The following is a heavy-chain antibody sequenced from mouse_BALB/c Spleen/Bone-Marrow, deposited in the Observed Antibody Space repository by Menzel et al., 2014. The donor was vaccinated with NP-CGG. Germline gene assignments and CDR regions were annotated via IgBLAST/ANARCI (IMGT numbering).Heavy chain of an antibody. D-gene: IGHD2-14*01. CDR2: ISDGGDYT. J-gene: IGHJ4*01. CDR3: ARTYRPYALDY. CDR1: GFTFSDYY. Sequence: EVQLVESGGGLVKPGGSLRLSCAASGFTFSDYYMYWVRQTPDRRLEWVATISDGGDYTDYPDNVKGRFTISRDNAKNTLSLQMSSLKSEDTAMYYCARTYRPYALDYWGQGTSVTVSS. V-gene: IGHV5-4*02.